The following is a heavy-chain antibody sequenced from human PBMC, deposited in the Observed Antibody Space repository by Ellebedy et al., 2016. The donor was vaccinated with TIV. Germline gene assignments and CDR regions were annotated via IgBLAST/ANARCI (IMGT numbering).Heavy chain of an antibody. CDR3: ARQSSYYGSGSYYDLDY. V-gene: IGHV4-59*08. D-gene: IGHD3-10*01. CDR2: IYYTGST. J-gene: IGHJ4*02. CDR1: GGSISSYY. Sequence: MPSETLSLTCTVSGGSISSYYWTWIRQPPGKGLEWIGYIYYTGSTKYNSSLKSRVTMSVDASKNQFSLKLNSLTAADTAVYYCARQSSYYGSGSYYDLDYWGLGTLVTVSS.